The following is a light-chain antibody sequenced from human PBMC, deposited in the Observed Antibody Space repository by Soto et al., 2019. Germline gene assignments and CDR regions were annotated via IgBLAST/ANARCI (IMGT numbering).Light chain of an antibody. V-gene: IGKV3-15*01. CDR2: DAS. CDR1: QSVNSN. CDR3: QQYNNWPRT. Sequence: EKVMTQSPATLSVSPGERATLSCRASQSVNSNLAWYQQKLGQAPRLLIYDASTRATGIPARFSGSGSGTEFTLTISSLQSEDFAVYYCQQYNNWPRTFGPGTKVDIK. J-gene: IGKJ1*01.